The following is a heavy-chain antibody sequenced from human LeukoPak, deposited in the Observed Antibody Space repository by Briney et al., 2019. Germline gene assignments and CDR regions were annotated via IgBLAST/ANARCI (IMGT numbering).Heavy chain of an antibody. CDR3: ARDSRWFGETHYYYYGMDV. J-gene: IGHJ6*02. CDR1: GLTFSSYE. CDR2: ISSSGSTI. Sequence: GGSLRLSCAASGLTFSSYEMNWVRQAPGKGLEWVSYISSSGSTIYYADSVKGRFTISRDNAKNSLYLQMNSLRAEDTAVYYCARDSRWFGETHYYYYGMDVWGQGTTVTVSS. D-gene: IGHD3-10*01. V-gene: IGHV3-48*03.